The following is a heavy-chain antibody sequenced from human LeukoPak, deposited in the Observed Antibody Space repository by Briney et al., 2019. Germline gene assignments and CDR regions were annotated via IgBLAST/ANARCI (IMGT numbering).Heavy chain of an antibody. CDR1: GFTFSSYA. D-gene: IGHD3-10*01. Sequence: PGRSLRLSCAASGFTFSSYAMHWVRQAPGKGLEWVAVISYDGSNKYYADSVKGRFTISRDNSKNTLYLQMNSLRAEDTAVYYCASVNDGWFGPSDYWGQGTLVTVSS. V-gene: IGHV3-30*04. CDR3: ASVNDGWFGPSDY. J-gene: IGHJ4*02. CDR2: ISYDGSNK.